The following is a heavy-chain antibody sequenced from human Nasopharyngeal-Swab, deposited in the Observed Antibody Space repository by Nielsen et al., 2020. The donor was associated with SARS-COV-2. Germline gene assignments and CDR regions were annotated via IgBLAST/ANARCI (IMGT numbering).Heavy chain of an antibody. V-gene: IGHV1-69*13. J-gene: IGHJ4*02. CDR1: GGTFSSYA. CDR2: IIPIFGTA. CDR3: ALWFGELPLDY. Sequence: SVKVSCKASGGTFSSYAISWVRQAPGQGLEWMGGIIPIFGTANYAQKFQGRVTITADESTSTAYMELNSLRSEDTAVYYCALWFGELPLDYWGQGTLVTVSS. D-gene: IGHD3-10*01.